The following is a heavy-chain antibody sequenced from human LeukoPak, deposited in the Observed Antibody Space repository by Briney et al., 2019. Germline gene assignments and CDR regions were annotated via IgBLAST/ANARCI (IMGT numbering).Heavy chain of an antibody. D-gene: IGHD6-19*01. CDR2: INWNGGST. V-gene: IGHV3-20*04. CDR3: VRDLYSSGWYGPVDF. J-gene: IGHJ4*02. CDR1: GFTFEDYG. Sequence: GGSLRLSCAASGFTFEDYGFSWVRQAPGKGLEWVSGINWNGGSTSYADSVKGRFTISRDNAKNSLYLQMNSLRAEDTALYYCVRDLYSSGWYGPVDFWGQGTLVTVSS.